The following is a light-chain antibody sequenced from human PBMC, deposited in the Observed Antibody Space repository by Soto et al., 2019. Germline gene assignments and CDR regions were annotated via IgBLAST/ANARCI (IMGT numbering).Light chain of an antibody. CDR1: QSIRSW. V-gene: IGKV1-5*01. Sequence: DIQMTQSPSTLSASVGDRVTLTCRASQSIRSWLAWYQQKAGKAPKLLIYDASNLEIGVPLRFSGSGSGTEFTLTISILQPDDFATYYCQQYNTYSRTFGQGTKVDIK. CDR3: QQYNTYSRT. J-gene: IGKJ1*01. CDR2: DAS.